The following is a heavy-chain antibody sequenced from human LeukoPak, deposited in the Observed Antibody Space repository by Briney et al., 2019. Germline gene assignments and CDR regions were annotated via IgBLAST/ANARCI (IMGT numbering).Heavy chain of an antibody. D-gene: IGHD6-19*01. Sequence: PGGSLRLSCAASGFTFSSYSMNWVRQAPGKGLEWVSVISSGGTTYYADSVEGRFTISRDNSKNTLYLQMNSLRAEDTAIYYCAKEGVSSGWYRGACDIWGQGTMVTVSS. CDR2: ISSGGTT. J-gene: IGHJ3*02. CDR3: AKEGVSSGWYRGACDI. CDR1: GFTFSSYS. V-gene: IGHV3-23*01.